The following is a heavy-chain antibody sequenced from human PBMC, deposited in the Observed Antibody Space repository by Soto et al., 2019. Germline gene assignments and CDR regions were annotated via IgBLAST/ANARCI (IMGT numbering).Heavy chain of an antibody. Sequence: SDTLSLTCAVYGASFSGYYWRWIRQPPGNGLEWIGEINHSGSTNYNPSLKSRVTISVDTSKNQFSLKLSSVTAADTAVYYCARVRKDDILTGHFAWFDPWGQGTLV. V-gene: IGHV4-34*01. CDR3: ARVRKDDILTGHFAWFDP. CDR1: GASFSGYY. D-gene: IGHD3-9*01. J-gene: IGHJ5*02. CDR2: INHSGST.